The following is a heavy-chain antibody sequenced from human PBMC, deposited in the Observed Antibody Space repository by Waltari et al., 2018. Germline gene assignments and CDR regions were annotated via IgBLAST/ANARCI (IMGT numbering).Heavy chain of an antibody. CDR1: GGSISSYY. V-gene: IGHV4-59*01. D-gene: IGHD3-16*01. CDR3: ARSYYDYVWGSLWPFDY. Sequence: QVQLQESGPGLVKPSETLSLTCTVSGGSISSYYWSWIRQPPGKGLEWIGYIYYSGSTNYNPPLKSRVTISVDTSKNQFSLKLSSVTAADTAVYYCARSYYDYVWGSLWPFDYWGQGTLVTVSS. CDR2: IYYSGST. J-gene: IGHJ4*02.